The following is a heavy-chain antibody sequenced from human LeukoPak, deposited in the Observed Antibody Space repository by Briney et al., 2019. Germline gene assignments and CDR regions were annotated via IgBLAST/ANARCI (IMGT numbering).Heavy chain of an antibody. CDR3: ARGRTTVTKD. V-gene: IGHV4-31*03. Sequence: SETLSLTCTVSGGSISSGGYYWSWVRQHPGKGLEWIGYIYYSGSTYYNPSLKSRVTISVDTSKNQFSLKLSSVTAADTAVYYCARGRTTVTKDWGQGTLVTVSS. D-gene: IGHD4-17*01. CDR1: GGSISSGGYY. CDR2: IYYSGST. J-gene: IGHJ4*02.